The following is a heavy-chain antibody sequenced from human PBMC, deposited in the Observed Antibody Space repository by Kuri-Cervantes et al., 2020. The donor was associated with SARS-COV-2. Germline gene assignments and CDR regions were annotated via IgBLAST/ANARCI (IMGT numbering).Heavy chain of an antibody. CDR1: GGSFSGYY. CDR3: ARLYDSSGYYYPAFDY. Sequence: SETLSLTCAVYGGSFSGYYWSWIRQPPGKGLEWIGEINHSGSTNYNPSLKSRVTISVDTSKNQFSLRLSSVTAADTAVYYCARLYDSSGYYYPAFDYWGQGNLVNVSS. D-gene: IGHD3-22*01. CDR2: INHSGST. J-gene: IGHJ4*02. V-gene: IGHV4-34*01.